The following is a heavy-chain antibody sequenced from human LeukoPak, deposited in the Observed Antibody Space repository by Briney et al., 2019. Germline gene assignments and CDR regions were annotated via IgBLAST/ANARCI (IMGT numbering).Heavy chain of an antibody. J-gene: IGHJ6*03. Sequence: ASVKVSCKASGYSFTSYDINWVRQATGQGLEWMGWLNPNSGDTGYAQKFHDRVTITRNTSINTADMELSSLRSEDTAVYYCARDRHYTTSGVSYYYYYMDVWGNGTTVTVSS. CDR2: LNPNSGDT. V-gene: IGHV1-8*01. CDR1: GYSFTSYD. D-gene: IGHD3-3*01. CDR3: ARDRHYTTSGVSYYYYYMDV.